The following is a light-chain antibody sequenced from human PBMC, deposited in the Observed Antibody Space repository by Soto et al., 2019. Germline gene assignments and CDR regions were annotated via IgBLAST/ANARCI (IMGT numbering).Light chain of an antibody. J-gene: IGKJ3*01. CDR1: QSVSSY. Sequence: EIVLTQSPATLSLSPGERATLSCRASQSVSSYLAWYQQKPGQAPRLLIYDASNRATGIPARFSGSGSGTDFTLTISSLEPEDFAVYYCQQRSNLHPTFGPGTKVDIK. CDR3: QQRSNLHPT. V-gene: IGKV3-11*01. CDR2: DAS.